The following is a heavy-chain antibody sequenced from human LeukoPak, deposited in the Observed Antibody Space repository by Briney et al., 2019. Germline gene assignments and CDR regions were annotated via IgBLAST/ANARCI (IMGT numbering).Heavy chain of an antibody. CDR2: NYPNSGNT. Sequence: GPSVKVSCKASGYTFTSYDINWGRQAIGQGYESMGWNYPNSGNTGYAQKFQSRVTMTRNTLRSAAYVELGRLRSEDTAVYYCARGADLWGRGTMVTVSS. V-gene: IGHV1-8*01. J-gene: IGHJ2*01. CDR1: GYTFTSYD. CDR3: ARGADL.